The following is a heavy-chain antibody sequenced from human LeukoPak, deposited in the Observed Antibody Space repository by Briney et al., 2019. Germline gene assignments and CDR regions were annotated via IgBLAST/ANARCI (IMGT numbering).Heavy chain of an antibody. CDR3: ARSEDDFWSGSQGSWFDP. Sequence: SETLSLTCTVFGGSISSYYWSWIRQPPGKGLEWIGYIYYSGSTNYNPSLKSRVTISVDTSKNQFSLKLSSVTAADTAVYYCARSEDDFWSGSQGSWFDPWGQGTLVTVSS. V-gene: IGHV4-59*01. CDR1: GGSISSYY. CDR2: IYYSGST. D-gene: IGHD3-3*01. J-gene: IGHJ5*02.